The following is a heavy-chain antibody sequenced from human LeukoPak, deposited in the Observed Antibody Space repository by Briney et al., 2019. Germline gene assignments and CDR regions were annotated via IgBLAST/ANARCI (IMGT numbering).Heavy chain of an antibody. CDR1: GYTFTGYY. D-gene: IGHD3-22*01. V-gene: IGHV1-2*02. Sequence: ASVKVSCKASGYTFTGYYMHWVRQAPGQGLEWMGWINPNSGGTNYAQKFQGRVTMTRDTSISTAYMELSRLRSDDTAVYYCARAPSYYDSSGLGYWYFDLWGRGTLVTVSS. J-gene: IGHJ2*01. CDR2: INPNSGGT. CDR3: ARAPSYYDSSGLGYWYFDL.